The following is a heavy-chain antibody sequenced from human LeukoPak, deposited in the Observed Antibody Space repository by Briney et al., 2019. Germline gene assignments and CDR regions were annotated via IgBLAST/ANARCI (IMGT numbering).Heavy chain of an antibody. CDR3: ARLQGVSTFDY. V-gene: IGHV3-33*01. CDR2: IWYDGSKN. D-gene: IGHD5/OR15-5a*01. Sequence: PGGSLRLSCAASGFTFSSNGMQWVRQAPGKGLEWVALIWYDGSKNYDADSVKGRFTISRDNSENTLYLQLNSLRAEDTAIYYCARLQGVSTFDYWAQGTLVTVSS. CDR1: GFTFSSNG. J-gene: IGHJ4*02.